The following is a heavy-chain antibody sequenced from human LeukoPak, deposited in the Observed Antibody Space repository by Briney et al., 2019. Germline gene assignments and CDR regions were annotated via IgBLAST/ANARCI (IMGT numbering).Heavy chain of an antibody. D-gene: IGHD2-2*01. J-gene: IGHJ4*02. CDR3: AKEGCSSTSRYVGDY. CDR2: ISGSGGNT. CDR1: GFTFSSSA. Sequence: GASLRLSCAASGFTFSSSAMSWVRQAPGKGLEWVSAISGSGGNTYYADSVKGRCTISRDNSKNTLYLQMNSLRAEDTAVYYCAKEGCSSTSRYVGDYWGQGTLVTVSS. V-gene: IGHV3-23*01.